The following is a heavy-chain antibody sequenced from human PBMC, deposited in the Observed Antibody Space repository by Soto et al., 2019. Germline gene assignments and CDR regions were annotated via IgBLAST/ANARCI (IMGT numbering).Heavy chain of an antibody. CDR1: GFSFSNYG. J-gene: IGHJ4*02. V-gene: IGHV3-30*18. D-gene: IGHD2-8*01. CDR2: ISYDGSSK. Sequence: GGSLRLSCAASGFSFSNYGMHWVRQAPGKGLEWVAVISYDGSSKYHADSVKGRFTISRDNSKNTLHLQMNSLRAEDTAVYYCLKDRRGGRAVLDFWGQGTPVTVSS. CDR3: LKDRRGGRAVLDF.